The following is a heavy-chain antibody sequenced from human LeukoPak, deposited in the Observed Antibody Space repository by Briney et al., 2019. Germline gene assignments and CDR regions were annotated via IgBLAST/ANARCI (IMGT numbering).Heavy chain of an antibody. J-gene: IGHJ4*02. D-gene: IGHD3-10*01. CDR1: GGSISSGGYY. Sequence: PSETLSLTCTVSGGSISSGGYYWSWIRQPPGKGLEWIGYIYHSGSTYYNPSLKSRVTISVDRSKNQFSLKLSSVTAADTAVYYCARSSPKGLYWGQGTLVTVSS. V-gene: IGHV4-30-2*01. CDR2: IYHSGST. CDR3: ARSSPKGLY.